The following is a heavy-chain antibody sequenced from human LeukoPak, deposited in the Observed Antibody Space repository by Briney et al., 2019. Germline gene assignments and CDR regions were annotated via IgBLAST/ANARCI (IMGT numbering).Heavy chain of an antibody. V-gene: IGHV3-23*01. CDR2: ISGSGGST. CDR1: GFTFSNAW. J-gene: IGHJ6*03. Sequence: GGSLRLSCAASGFTFSNAWMSWVRQAPGKGLEWVLAISGSGGSTYYADSVKGRFTISSDDSKNTLYLQMNSLRAEDTAVYYCAKDSYDSSGYYFAGTYYMDVWGKGTTVTVSS. D-gene: IGHD3-22*01. CDR3: AKDSYDSSGYYFAGTYYMDV.